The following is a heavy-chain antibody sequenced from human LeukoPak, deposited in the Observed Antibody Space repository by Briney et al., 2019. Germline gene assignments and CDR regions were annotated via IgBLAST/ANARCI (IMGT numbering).Heavy chain of an antibody. V-gene: IGHV3-74*01. Sequence: GGSLRLSCAASGFTFSNFWMHWVRQAPGKGLVWVALIYGDGSFTRYADSVKGRFTISRDNAKNTVYLQMNSLRAEDTAVYYCAAGRDVDYWGQGTLVTVSS. CDR1: GFTFSNFW. J-gene: IGHJ4*02. CDR3: AAGRDVDY. D-gene: IGHD2-21*02. CDR2: IYGDGSFT.